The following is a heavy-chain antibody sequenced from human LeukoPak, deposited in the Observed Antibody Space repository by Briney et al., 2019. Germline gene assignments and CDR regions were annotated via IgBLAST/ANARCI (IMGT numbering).Heavy chain of an antibody. D-gene: IGHD6-19*01. J-gene: IGHJ4*02. Sequence: AASVKVSCKASGGTFSSYSITWVRQAPGQGLEWMGRIIPMLGIANYAQKFQGRVTITADKSTRTAYMKLSSLRSEDTAVYYCARGENRYTNGWGIDYWGQGTLVTVSS. CDR1: GGTFSSYS. V-gene: IGHV1-69*02. CDR2: IIPMLGIA. CDR3: ARGENRYTNGWGIDY.